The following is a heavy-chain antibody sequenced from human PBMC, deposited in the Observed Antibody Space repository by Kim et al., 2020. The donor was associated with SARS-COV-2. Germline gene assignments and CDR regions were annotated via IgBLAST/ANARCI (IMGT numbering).Heavy chain of an antibody. V-gene: IGHV1-3*01. D-gene: IGHD3-22*01. CDR1: GYSFTTYS. J-gene: IGHJ2*01. CDR3: ARVIVDYWYLDL. CDR2: INAGNGNT. Sequence: ASVKVSCKASGYSFTTYSMHWVRQAPGQRLEWMGWINAGNGNTEYSQKLQGRITITRDTSASTAYMELSSLRSEDTAVYYCARVIVDYWYLDLWGRGTLV.